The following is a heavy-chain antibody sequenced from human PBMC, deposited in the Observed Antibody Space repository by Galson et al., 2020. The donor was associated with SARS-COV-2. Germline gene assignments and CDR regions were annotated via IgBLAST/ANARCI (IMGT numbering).Heavy chain of an antibody. Sequence: ASVKVSCQASGYSFTGYYIHWVRQAPAEGLEWMGWVNPNTGDKKYKEKFQGRVSLTRDTSISTAYLELSRLTSDDTAVYYCARDRISVPDDFDYWGQGTLVIVSS. CDR3: ARDRISVPDDFDY. CDR2: VNPNTGDK. D-gene: IGHD2-15*01. CDR1: GYSFTGYY. V-gene: IGHV1-2*02. J-gene: IGHJ4*02.